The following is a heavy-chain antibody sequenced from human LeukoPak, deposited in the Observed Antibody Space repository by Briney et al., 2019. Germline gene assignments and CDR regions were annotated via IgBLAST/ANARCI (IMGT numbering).Heavy chain of an antibody. D-gene: IGHD5-24*01. J-gene: IGHJ4*02. CDR1: GGSISSYY. CDR3: ARLEIEMATIKPDFDY. Sequence: SETLSLTCTVSGGSISSYYWSWIRQPPGKGLEWIGYIYYSGSTNYNPSLKSRVTISVDTSKNQFSLKLSSVTAADTAVYYCARLEIEMATIKPDFDYWGQGTLVTVSS. CDR2: IYYSGST. V-gene: IGHV4-59*01.